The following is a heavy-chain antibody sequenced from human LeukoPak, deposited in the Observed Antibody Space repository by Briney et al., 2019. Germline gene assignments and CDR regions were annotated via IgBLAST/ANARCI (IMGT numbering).Heavy chain of an antibody. Sequence: GGPLRLSCAVYGFTFSSYSMNWVRQAPGKGLEWRSSISSSSSYIYYADSVKGGFTISRDNAKNSLYLQMNILRAEDTAVYYCARDDSDTAMVLLNYWGQGTLVTVSS. CDR2: ISSSSSYI. V-gene: IGHV3-21*01. D-gene: IGHD5-18*01. J-gene: IGHJ4*02. CDR1: GFTFSSYS. CDR3: ARDDSDTAMVLLNY.